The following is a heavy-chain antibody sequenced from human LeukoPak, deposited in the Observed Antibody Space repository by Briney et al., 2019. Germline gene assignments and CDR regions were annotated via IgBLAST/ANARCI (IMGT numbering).Heavy chain of an antibody. Sequence: PGGSLRLSCAASGFTFSSYAMSWVRQAPGKGLEWVSTISGSGGGTYYADSVKGRFTISRDNAKNSLYLQMNSLRAEDTAVYYCVRDRPIVVVVAANWYFDLWGRGTLVTVSS. CDR2: ISGSGGGT. CDR1: GFTFSSYA. J-gene: IGHJ2*01. D-gene: IGHD2-15*01. V-gene: IGHV3-23*01. CDR3: VRDRPIVVVVAANWYFDL.